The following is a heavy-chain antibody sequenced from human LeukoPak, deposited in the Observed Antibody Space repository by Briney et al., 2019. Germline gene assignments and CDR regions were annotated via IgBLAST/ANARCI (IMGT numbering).Heavy chain of an antibody. Sequence: PGKSLRLSCAGSGFTFDDYAMHWVRQAPGKGLEWVSGISWNSGNIGYADSVKGRFTISRDNSKNTLYLRMNSLRVEDTAVYYCAKDQEGDRGHDSVDYWGQGTPVTVSS. D-gene: IGHD5-12*01. V-gene: IGHV3-9*01. J-gene: IGHJ4*02. CDR3: AKDQEGDRGHDSVDY. CDR1: GFTFDDYA. CDR2: ISWNSGNI.